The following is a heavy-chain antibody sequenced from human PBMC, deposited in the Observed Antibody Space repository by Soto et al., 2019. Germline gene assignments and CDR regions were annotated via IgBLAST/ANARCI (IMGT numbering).Heavy chain of an antibody. D-gene: IGHD5-12*01. CDR1: GGPISSSTYY. Sequence: QLQLQESGPGLVKPSETLSLTCTVPGGPISSSTYYWGRTPPPPGRGLGWIGGTYHSGSTSYNPSLKSRVTISVDTSKNQVSLKLNSVTAADTAVYYCARHGSMATMALDYWGQGTLVTVSS. V-gene: IGHV4-39*01. CDR3: ARHGSMATMALDY. CDR2: TYHSGST. J-gene: IGHJ4*02.